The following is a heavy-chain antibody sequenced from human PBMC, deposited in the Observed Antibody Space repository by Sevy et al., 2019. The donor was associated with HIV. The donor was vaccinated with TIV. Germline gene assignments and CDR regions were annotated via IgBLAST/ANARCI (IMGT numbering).Heavy chain of an antibody. Sequence: ASVKVSCKASGYTFTGYYMHWVRQAPGQGLEWMGWINPNSGGTNYAQKFQGRVTMTRDTSISTAYMELSRLRSDDTALYYGAYYYDSSGYYSDAFDIWGQGTMVTVSS. D-gene: IGHD3-22*01. V-gene: IGHV1-2*02. CDR3: AYYYDSSGYYSDAFDI. CDR1: GYTFTGYY. CDR2: INPNSGGT. J-gene: IGHJ3*02.